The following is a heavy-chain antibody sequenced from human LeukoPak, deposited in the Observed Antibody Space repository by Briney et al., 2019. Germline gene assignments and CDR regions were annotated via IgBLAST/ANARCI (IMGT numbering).Heavy chain of an antibody. D-gene: IGHD3-22*01. CDR1: GFIFSNYG. V-gene: IGHV3-33*01. J-gene: IGHJ4*02. Sequence: PGGSLRLSCVASGFIFSNYGMHWVRQAPGKGLEWVAVIRYDGSNEYYADSVKGRFTISRDTSKNTLYLQMNSLRAEDTAVYYCARAYYYDVSVTPDYWGQGTLVTVSS. CDR3: ARAYYYDVSVTPDY. CDR2: IRYDGSNE.